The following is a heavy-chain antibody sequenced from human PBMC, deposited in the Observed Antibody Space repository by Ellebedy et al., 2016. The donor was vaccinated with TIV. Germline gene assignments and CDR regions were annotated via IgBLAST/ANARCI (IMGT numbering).Heavy chain of an antibody. J-gene: IGHJ4*02. D-gene: IGHD2-2*01. CDR3: ATRYCTGSNCYRGSHYYFDS. Sequence: GESLKISCAASGFTITDYWMTWVRQAPGKGLEWVANIRQDGSEKYYVDSVKGRFTISRDNAKNSLYLQMDSLRAEDTAVYFCATRYCTGSNCYRGSHYYFDSWGQGTLVTVSS. V-gene: IGHV3-7*01. CDR1: GFTITDYW. CDR2: IRQDGSEK.